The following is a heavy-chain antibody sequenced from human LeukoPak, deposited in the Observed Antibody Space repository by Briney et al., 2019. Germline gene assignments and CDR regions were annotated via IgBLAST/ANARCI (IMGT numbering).Heavy chain of an antibody. D-gene: IGHD6-13*01. J-gene: IGHJ4*02. Sequence: GGSLRLSCAASGFTFSSYEMNWVRQAPGKGLEWVSFISGSGSTIYYADSVKGRFIISRDNAKNSLYLQMNSLRAEDTAVYYCASMGSWYWGQGTLVTVSS. CDR1: GFTFSSYE. CDR3: ASMGSWY. CDR2: ISGSGSTI. V-gene: IGHV3-48*03.